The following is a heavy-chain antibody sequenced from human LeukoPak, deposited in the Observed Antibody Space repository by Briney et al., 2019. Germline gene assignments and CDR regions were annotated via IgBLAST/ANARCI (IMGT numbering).Heavy chain of an antibody. D-gene: IGHD3-10*01. CDR2: ISSRSSNI. V-gene: IGHV3-21*01. Sequence: PGGSLRLSCAASGFTFSGFSMHWVRKTPGKGLEWVSSISSRSSNIYYADSMKGRFTISRDNAKNSLYLQMNSLRAEDTAVYYCARVGEQLGFDYWGQGTLVTVSS. CDR1: GFTFSGFS. CDR3: ARVGEQLGFDY. J-gene: IGHJ4*02.